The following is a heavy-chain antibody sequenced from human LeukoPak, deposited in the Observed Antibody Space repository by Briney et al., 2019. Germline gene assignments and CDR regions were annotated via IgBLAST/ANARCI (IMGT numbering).Heavy chain of an antibody. V-gene: IGHV1-69*05. CDR1: GGTFSSYA. J-gene: IGHJ4*02. CDR3: ARDRSGYSYGEPLDH. D-gene: IGHD5-18*01. CDR2: IIPIFGTA. Sequence: SVKVSCKAPGGTFSSYAISWVRQTPGQGLEWMGGIIPIFGTANYAQKFQGRVTITTDESTSTAYMELSSLRSEDTAVYYCARDRSGYSYGEPLDHWGQGTLVIVSS.